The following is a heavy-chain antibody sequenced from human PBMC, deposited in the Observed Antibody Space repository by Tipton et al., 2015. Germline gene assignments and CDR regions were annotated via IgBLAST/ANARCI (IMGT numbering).Heavy chain of an antibody. J-gene: IGHJ3*02. D-gene: IGHD4-17*01. CDR3: ARHTVTTEFDVFDI. CDR1: SDSISKYY. V-gene: IGHV4-59*07. Sequence: TLSLTCSVSSDSISKYYWSWIRQPPGKELEWIGYIQYSGSTNYNPSLKSRVTTSVDTSKNQFSLRLSSVTAADTAVYYCARHTVTTEFDVFDIWGQGTRVTVSS. CDR2: IQYSGST.